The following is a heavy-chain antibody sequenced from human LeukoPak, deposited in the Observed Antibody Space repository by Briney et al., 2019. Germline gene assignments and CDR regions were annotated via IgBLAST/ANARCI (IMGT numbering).Heavy chain of an antibody. Sequence: PGGSLRLSCAASGFAFSSYAMSWVRQPQGKGLEWVSVINRRDDYTYYADSVKGRFTISRDNSKNTLYLQMNTLRAEDTAVYYCANDYRSGSFHDFWGQGTLVTVSS. CDR3: ANDYRSGSFHDF. J-gene: IGHJ4*02. CDR2: INRRDDYT. CDR1: GFAFSSYA. D-gene: IGHD3-10*01. V-gene: IGHV3-23*01.